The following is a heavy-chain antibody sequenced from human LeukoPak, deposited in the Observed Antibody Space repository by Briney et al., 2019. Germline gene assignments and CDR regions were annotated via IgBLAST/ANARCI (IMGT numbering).Heavy chain of an antibody. D-gene: IGHD3-10*01. J-gene: IGHJ6*02. CDR1: GFTFSSYS. V-gene: IGHV3-21*01. CDR3: ARDKVFGWVTMVRGVITPSYYYGMDV. Sequence: GGSLRLSCAASGFTFSSYSMNWVRQAPGKGLEWVSSISSSSSYIYYADSVKGRFTISRDNAKNSLYLQMNSLRAEDTAVYYCARDKVFGWVTMVRGVITPSYYYGMDVWGQGTTVTVSS. CDR2: ISSSSSYI.